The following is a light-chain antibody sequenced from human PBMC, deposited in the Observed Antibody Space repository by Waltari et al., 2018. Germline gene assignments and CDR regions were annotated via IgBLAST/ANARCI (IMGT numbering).Light chain of an antibody. V-gene: IGLV2-11*01. J-gene: IGLJ1*01. CDR1: SSDVGGYNY. Sequence: QSALTQPRSVSGSPGQSVTISCTGTSSDVGGYNYVSWYQQHPGKAPKLMIYDVSKRPSGVPDRFSGSKSGNTASLTISGLQAEDEADYYCQSYDSSLRGFYVFGTGTKVTV. CDR3: QSYDSSLRGFYV. CDR2: DVS.